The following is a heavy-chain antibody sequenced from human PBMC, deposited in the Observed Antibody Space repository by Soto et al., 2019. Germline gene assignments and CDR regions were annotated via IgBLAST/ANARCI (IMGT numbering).Heavy chain of an antibody. D-gene: IGHD3-22*01. CDR3: ARVTHSYPRRITMIVVVRGRYDAFDI. Sequence: PSETLSLTCAVSGGSISSSNWWSWVRQPPGKGLEWIGEIYHSGSTNYNPSLKSRVTISVDKSKNQSSLKLSSGTAADTAVYYCARVTHSYPRRITMIVVVRGRYDAFDIWGQGTMVTVSS. CDR2: IYHSGST. J-gene: IGHJ3*02. V-gene: IGHV4-4*02. CDR1: GGSISSSNW.